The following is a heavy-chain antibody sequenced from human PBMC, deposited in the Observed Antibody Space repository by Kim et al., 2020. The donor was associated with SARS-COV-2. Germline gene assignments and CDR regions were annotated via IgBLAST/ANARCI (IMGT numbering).Heavy chain of an antibody. J-gene: IGHJ5*02. CDR2: IDPSDSYT. D-gene: IGHD6-13*01. CDR3: ARHGSSYTPGESDWFDP. V-gene: IGHV5-10-1*01. CDR1: GYSFTSYW. Sequence: GESLKISCKGSGYSFTSYWISWVRQMPGKGLEWMGRIDPSDSYTNYSPSFQGHVTISADKSISTAYLQWSSLKASDTAMYYCARHGSSYTPGESDWFDPWGQGTLVTVSS.